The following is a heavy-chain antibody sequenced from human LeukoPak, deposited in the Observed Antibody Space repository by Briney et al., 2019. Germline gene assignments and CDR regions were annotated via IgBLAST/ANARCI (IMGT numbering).Heavy chain of an antibody. V-gene: IGHV4-59*01. J-gene: IGHJ4*02. CDR2: IYYSGST. CDR1: GGSISSYY. Sequence: SETLSLTCTVSGGSISSYYWSLIRQPPGKGLEWIGYIYYSGSTNYNPSLKSRVTISVDTSKNQFSLKLSSVTAADTAVYYCARVDYDFWSGFYYFDYWGQGTLVTVSS. CDR3: ARVDYDFWSGFYYFDY. D-gene: IGHD3-3*01.